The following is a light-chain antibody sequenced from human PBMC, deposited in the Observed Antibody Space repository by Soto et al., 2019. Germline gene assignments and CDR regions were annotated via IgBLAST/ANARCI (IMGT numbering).Light chain of an antibody. CDR1: QSVSSN. J-gene: IGKJ1*01. V-gene: IGKV3-11*01. Sequence: EIVLIQSPATLSLSPGERATLSCRASQSVSSNLAWYQQNPGQAPRLLIFDASNRATGIPARFSGSGSGTDFTLTISSLEPEDFAVYYCQQRLTGPWTFGQGTRVEI. CDR2: DAS. CDR3: QQRLTGPWT.